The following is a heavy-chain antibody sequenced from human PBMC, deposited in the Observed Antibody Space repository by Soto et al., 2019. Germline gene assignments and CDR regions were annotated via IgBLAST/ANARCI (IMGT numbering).Heavy chain of an antibody. V-gene: IGHV3-9*01. CDR2: ISWDSDGI. CDR3: VRDMTGCRGAVAGNVPGYYYAMDV. Sequence: EVQLVESGGGLVQPGRSLRLSCEASGFTFDDHAMHWVRQVPGKGLEWVSCISWDSDGIGYADSVKGRFTISRDNAKNSLYLQMTSLRPEDSALYYCVRDMTGCRGAVAGNVPGYYYAMDVWGQGTTVTVSS. J-gene: IGHJ6*01. CDR1: GFTFDDHA. D-gene: IGHD6-19*01.